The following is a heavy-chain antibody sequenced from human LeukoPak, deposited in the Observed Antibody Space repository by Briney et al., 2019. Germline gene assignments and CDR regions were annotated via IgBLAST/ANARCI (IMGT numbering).Heavy chain of an antibody. Sequence: PGGSLRLSCAASGLTVSSNCMSWVRQAPGRGLEWVSVIYSDDNTFYSDSVKGRFTISRDNSKNTLYLQMNNLRAEDTALYYCAKDRLPDGRWSLDYWGQGTLVTVSS. CDR2: IYSDDNT. D-gene: IGHD6-13*01. CDR1: GLTVSSNC. CDR3: AKDRLPDGRWSLDY. J-gene: IGHJ4*02. V-gene: IGHV3-53*01.